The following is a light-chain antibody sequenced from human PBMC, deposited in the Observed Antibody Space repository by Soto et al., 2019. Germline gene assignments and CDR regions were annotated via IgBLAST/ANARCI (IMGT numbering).Light chain of an antibody. V-gene: IGLV1-40*01. CDR2: GNS. CDR1: SSNIGAGYD. Sequence: QSVLTQPPSVSGAPGQRVTISCTGGSSNIGAGYDVHWYQQLPGTAPKLLISGNSNRPSGVPDRFSGSKSGTSASLAITGLQAEDEADYYCQSYDSSLSGFVVFGGGTKLTVL. J-gene: IGLJ2*01. CDR3: QSYDSSLSGFVV.